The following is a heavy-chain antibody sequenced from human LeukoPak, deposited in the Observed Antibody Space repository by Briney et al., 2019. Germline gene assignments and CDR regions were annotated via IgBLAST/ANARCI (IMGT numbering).Heavy chain of an antibody. CDR1: GHTFINYY. Sequence: ASVKVSCKASGHTFINYYMHWVRQAPGQGLEWMAIINPSADSTSYAQKFQGRVTLTRDTSTSTVYMELSSLRSEDTAMYYCARDGGNYAFDSWGQGTLVTVSS. D-gene: IGHD4-11*01. J-gene: IGHJ4*02. CDR3: ARDGGNYAFDS. V-gene: IGHV1-46*01. CDR2: INPSADST.